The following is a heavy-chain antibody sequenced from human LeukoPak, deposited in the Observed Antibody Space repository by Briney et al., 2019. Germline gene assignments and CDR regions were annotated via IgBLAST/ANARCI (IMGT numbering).Heavy chain of an antibody. V-gene: IGHV3-7*01. CDR2: IKEDGSEK. CDR1: GFTFSTHW. J-gene: IGHJ4*02. D-gene: IGHD1-26*01. CDR3: ARRGYHDYSGFDY. Sequence: GGSLRLSCAASGFTFSTHWMSWFRQAPGKGLEWVGNIKEDGSEKYYVDSVKGRFTISRDNSKNSLYLQMKSLRAEDTALYYCARRGYHDYSGFDYWGQGTLVTVSS.